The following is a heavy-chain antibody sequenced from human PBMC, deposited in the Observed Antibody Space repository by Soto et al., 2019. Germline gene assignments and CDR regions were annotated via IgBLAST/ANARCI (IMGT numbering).Heavy chain of an antibody. Sequence: ASVKVSFKASGYTFTSYDINWVRQATGQGLEWMGWMNPNSGNTGYAQKFQGRVTMTRNTSISTAYMELSSLRSEDTAVYYCATIGALGYCSGGSCPPEGYYFDYWGQGTLVTVSS. V-gene: IGHV1-8*01. CDR1: GYTFTSYD. CDR3: ATIGALGYCSGGSCPPEGYYFDY. D-gene: IGHD2-15*01. CDR2: MNPNSGNT. J-gene: IGHJ4*02.